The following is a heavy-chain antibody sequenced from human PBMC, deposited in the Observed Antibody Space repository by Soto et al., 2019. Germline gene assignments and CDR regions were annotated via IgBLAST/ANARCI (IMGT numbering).Heavy chain of an antibody. V-gene: IGHV3-30*18. CDR2: ISYDGSNK. J-gene: IGHJ3*02. D-gene: IGHD1-1*01. CDR1: GFTFSSYG. Sequence: QVQLVESGGGVVQPGRSLRLSCAASGFTFSSYGMHWVRQAPGKGLEWVAVISYDGSNKYYADSVKGRFTISRDNSKNTLYLQMNSLRAEDTAVYYCAKTTTLLSGAFDIWGQGTMVTVSS. CDR3: AKTTTLLSGAFDI.